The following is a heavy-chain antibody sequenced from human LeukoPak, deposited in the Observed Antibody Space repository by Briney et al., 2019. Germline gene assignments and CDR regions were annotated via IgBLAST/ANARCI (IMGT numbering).Heavy chain of an antibody. CDR2: INPNSGGT. D-gene: IGHD5-12*01. CDR1: GYTFTGYY. V-gene: IGHV1-2*02. Sequence: ASVKVSCKASGYTFTGYYMHWVRQAPGQGLEWMGWINPNSGGTNYAQKFLGRVTMTRDTSISTAYMELSRLTSDDMAVYYCARDPTRGDLSVYWGQGSLVTVSS. J-gene: IGHJ4*02. CDR3: ARDPTRGDLSVY.